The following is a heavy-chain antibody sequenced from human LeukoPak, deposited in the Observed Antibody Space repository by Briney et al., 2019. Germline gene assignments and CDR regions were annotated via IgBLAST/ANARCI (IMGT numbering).Heavy chain of an antibody. Sequence: GASVKVSCKASGYTFTGYYMHWVRQAPGQGLEWMGWINPNSGGTNYAQKFQGRVTMTRDTSISTAYMELSRLRSDDTVVYYCARDRDDFWSGYYPAYYYYYMDVWGKGTTVTVSS. CDR3: ARDRDDFWSGYYPAYYYYYMDV. D-gene: IGHD3-3*01. J-gene: IGHJ6*03. CDR2: INPNSGGT. V-gene: IGHV1-2*02. CDR1: GYTFTGYY.